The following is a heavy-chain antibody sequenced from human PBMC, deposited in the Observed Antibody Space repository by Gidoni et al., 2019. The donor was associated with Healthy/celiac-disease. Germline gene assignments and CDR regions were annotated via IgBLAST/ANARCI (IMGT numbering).Heavy chain of an antibody. V-gene: IGHV3-7*04. CDR3: AREGGFGSSFSRYYYYGMDV. D-gene: IGHD6-13*01. Sequence: MSWVRQAPGKGLEWVANIKQDGSEKYYVDSVKGRFTISRDNAKNSLYLQMNSLRAEDTAVYYCAREGGFGSSFSRYYYYGMDVWGQGTTVTVSS. CDR2: IKQDGSEK. J-gene: IGHJ6*02.